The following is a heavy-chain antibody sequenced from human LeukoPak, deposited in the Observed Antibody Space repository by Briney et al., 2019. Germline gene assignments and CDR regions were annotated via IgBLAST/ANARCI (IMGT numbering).Heavy chain of an antibody. CDR2: INPNSGGT. CDR3: ARERKNKISGPRLGCFDY. Sequence: ASVKVSCKASGYTFTGYYMHWVRQAPGQGLEWMGWINPNSGGTNYAQKFQGRVTMTRDTSISTAYMELSRLRSDDTAVYYCARERKNKISGPRLGCFDYWGQGTLVTVSS. D-gene: IGHD2-15*01. V-gene: IGHV1-2*02. J-gene: IGHJ4*02. CDR1: GYTFTGYY.